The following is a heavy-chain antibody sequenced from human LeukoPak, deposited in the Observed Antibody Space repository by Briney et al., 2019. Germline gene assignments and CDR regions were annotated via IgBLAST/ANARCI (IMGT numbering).Heavy chain of an antibody. V-gene: IGHV3-9*01. D-gene: IGHD3-10*01. CDR3: AKDSFGGSITMVRGALDY. Sequence: PGRSLRLSCAASGFTFDDYAIHWVRQAPGKGLEWVSGISWNSGSIGYADSVKGRFTISRDNAKNSLYLQMNSLRAEDTALYYCAKDSFGGSITMVRGALDYWGQGTLVTVSS. CDR1: GFTFDDYA. CDR2: ISWNSGSI. J-gene: IGHJ4*02.